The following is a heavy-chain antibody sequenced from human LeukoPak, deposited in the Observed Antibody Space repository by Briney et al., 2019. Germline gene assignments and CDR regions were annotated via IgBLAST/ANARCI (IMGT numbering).Heavy chain of an antibody. D-gene: IGHD3-22*01. J-gene: IGHJ5*02. V-gene: IGHV1-69*13. CDR1: GGTFISYA. Sequence: ASVKVSCKASGGTFISYAISWVRQAPGQGLEWMGGIIPIFGTANYAQKFQGRVTITADESTSTAYMELSSLRSEDTAVYYCARDPPYYDSSGYPYDDWFDPWGQGTLVTVSS. CDR2: IIPIFGTA. CDR3: ARDPPYYDSSGYPYDDWFDP.